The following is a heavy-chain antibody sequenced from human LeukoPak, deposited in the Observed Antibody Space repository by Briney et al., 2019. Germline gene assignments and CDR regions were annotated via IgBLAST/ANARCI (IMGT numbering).Heavy chain of an antibody. CDR2: IIPIFGTA. D-gene: IGHD3-22*01. J-gene: IGHJ4*02. CDR3: ARALGGYYDSSGYYLDY. Sequence: ASVKVSCKASGYTFTGYYMHWVRQAPGQGLEWMGGIIPIFGTANYAQKFQGRVTITTDESTSTAYMELSSLRSEDTAVYYCARALGGYYDSSGYYLDYWGQGTLVTVSS. CDR1: GYTFTGYY. V-gene: IGHV1-69*05.